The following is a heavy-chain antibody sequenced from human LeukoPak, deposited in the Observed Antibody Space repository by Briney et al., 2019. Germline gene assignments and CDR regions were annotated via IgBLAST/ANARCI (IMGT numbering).Heavy chain of an antibody. V-gene: IGHV3-23*01. CDR2: ISGSGGST. J-gene: IGHJ4*02. CDR1: GFTFSSYA. CDR3: AKDPSYYDSSGYYHYYFDY. D-gene: IGHD3-22*01. Sequence: PGGSLRLSCAASGFTFSSYAMSWVRQAPGKGLEWVSAISGSGGSTYYADSVKGRFTISRGNSKNTLYLQMNSLRAEDTAVYYCAKDPSYYDSSGYYHYYFDYWGQGTLVTVSS.